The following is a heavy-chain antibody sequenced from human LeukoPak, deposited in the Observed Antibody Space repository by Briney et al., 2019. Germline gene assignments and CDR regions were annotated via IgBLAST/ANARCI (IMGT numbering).Heavy chain of an antibody. CDR2: INTNTGNP. J-gene: IGHJ6*03. V-gene: IGHV7-4-1*02. CDR1: GYTFTSYA. CDR3: AREGYDFWSGYYEYYYYYYYMDV. Sequence: ASVKVSCKASGYTFTSYAMNWVRQAPGQGLEWMGWINTNTGNPTYAQGFTGRFVFSLDTSVSTAYLQISSLKAEDTAVYYCAREGYDFWSGYYEYYYYYYYMDVWGKGTTVTVSS. D-gene: IGHD3-3*01.